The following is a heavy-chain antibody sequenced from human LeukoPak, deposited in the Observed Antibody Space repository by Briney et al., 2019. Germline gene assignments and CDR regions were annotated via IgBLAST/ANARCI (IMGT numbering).Heavy chain of an antibody. CDR2: ISGSGGST. V-gene: IGHV3-23*01. CDR1: GFTFSSYA. D-gene: IGHD6-19*01. Sequence: GGSLRLSCAASGFTFSSYAMSWVRQAPGKGLEWVSAISGSGGSTYYADSVKGRFSISRDNSKNTLYLQMNSLRAEDTAVYYCAKGIYSSGWSYFDYWGHGTLVTVSS. CDR3: AKGIYSSGWSYFDY. J-gene: IGHJ4*01.